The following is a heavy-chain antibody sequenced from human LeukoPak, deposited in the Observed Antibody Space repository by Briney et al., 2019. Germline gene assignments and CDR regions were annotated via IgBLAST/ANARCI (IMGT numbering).Heavy chain of an antibody. CDR3: ARACYSYCSSTSCYAFDY. J-gene: IGHJ4*02. CDR2: INTDGSST. Sequence: GGSLRLSCAASGFTFSSYWMHWVRQAPGEGLVWVSRINTDGSSTSYADSVKGRFTISRDNAKNTLYLQMNSLRAEDTAVYYCARACYSYCSSTSCYAFDYWGQGTLVTVSS. CDR1: GFTFSSYW. V-gene: IGHV3-74*01. D-gene: IGHD2-2*01.